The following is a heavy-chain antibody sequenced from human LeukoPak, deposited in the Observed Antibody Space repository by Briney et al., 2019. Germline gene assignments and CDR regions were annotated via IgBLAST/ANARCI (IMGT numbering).Heavy chain of an antibody. CDR2: ISSSSSYI. D-gene: IGHD5-24*01. J-gene: IGHJ4*02. V-gene: IGHV3-21*01. CDR3: ARDREMATIADY. CDR1: GFTFSSYS. Sequence: GGSLRLSCAASGFTFSSYSMNWVRQAPGKGLEWVSSISSSSSYIYYADSVKGRFTISRDNAKNSLYLQMNSLRAEDTAVYYCARDREMATIADYWGQGTLVTVSS.